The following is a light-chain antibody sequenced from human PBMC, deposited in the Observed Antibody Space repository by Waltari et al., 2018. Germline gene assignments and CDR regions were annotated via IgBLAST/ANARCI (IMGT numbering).Light chain of an antibody. CDR2: AVS. CDR1: STDVGDYKR. CDR3: SSYAGSSKGV. V-gene: IGLV2-23*02. Sequence: QSALTQPASVSGSPGQSITISFPGTSTDVGDYKRVSWYQQHPGKAPKPMIYAVSKRPSGVSDRFSGSKSGDMASLTISGLQPEDEAEYFCSSYAGSSKGVFGGGTKVTVL. J-gene: IGLJ2*01.